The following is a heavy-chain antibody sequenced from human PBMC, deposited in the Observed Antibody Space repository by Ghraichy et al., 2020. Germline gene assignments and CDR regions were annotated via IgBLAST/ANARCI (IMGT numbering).Heavy chain of an antibody. CDR1: GYTFTGYY. CDR2: INPNSGGT. J-gene: IGHJ2*01. CDR3: AASIVVVTAIPNWYFEL. Sequence: ASVKVSCKASGYTFTGYYMHWVRQAPGQGLEWMGWINPNSGGTNYAQKFQGRVTMTRDTSISTAYMELSRLRSDDTAVYYCAASIVVVTAIPNWYFELWGRGTLVTVSS. V-gene: IGHV1-2*02. D-gene: IGHD2-21*02.